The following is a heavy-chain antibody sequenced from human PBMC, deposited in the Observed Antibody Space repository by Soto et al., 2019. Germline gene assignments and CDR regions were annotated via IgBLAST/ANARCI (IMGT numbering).Heavy chain of an antibody. D-gene: IGHD6-19*01. CDR3: AKLGAEAGTT. CDR2: VFYTGIT. CDR1: GGSISSYY. Sequence: QVHLQESGPGLVKPSETLSLTCTVSGGSISSYYWSWIRQPPGKGLEWIGYVFYTGITKYNPSFQSRATISGDTSRNQFSLNLMSVTAADTAVYYCAKLGAEAGTTWGQGSLVNVSP. J-gene: IGHJ4*02. V-gene: IGHV4-59*01.